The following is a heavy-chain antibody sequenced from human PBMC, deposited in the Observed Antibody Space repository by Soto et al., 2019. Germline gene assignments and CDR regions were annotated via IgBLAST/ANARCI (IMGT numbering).Heavy chain of an antibody. CDR2: IYYSGST. Sequence: SETLSLTCTVSGGSISSGGYYWSWIRQHPGKGLEWIGYIYYSGSTYYNPSLKSRVTISVGTSKNQFSLKLSSVTAADTAMYYCATHTITTGYSSSWGGGGVYGMDVWGQGTTVTV. V-gene: IGHV4-31*03. CDR3: ATHTITTGYSSSWGGGGVYGMDV. D-gene: IGHD6-13*01. CDR1: GGSISSGGYY. J-gene: IGHJ6*02.